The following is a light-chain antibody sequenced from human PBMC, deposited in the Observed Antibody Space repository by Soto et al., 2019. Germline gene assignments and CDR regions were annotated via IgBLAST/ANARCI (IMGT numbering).Light chain of an antibody. CDR3: QQRTDRPPWT. CDR2: GAS. CDR1: QSVSSN. J-gene: IGKJ1*01. V-gene: IGKV3-11*01. Sequence: EIVMTQSPATLSVSPGERATLSCRASQSVSSNLAWYQQKPGQAPRLLIYGASNRATGIPDRFRGSGSGTDFTLSISSLEPEDFAVYYCQQRTDRPPWTFGQGTKVDIK.